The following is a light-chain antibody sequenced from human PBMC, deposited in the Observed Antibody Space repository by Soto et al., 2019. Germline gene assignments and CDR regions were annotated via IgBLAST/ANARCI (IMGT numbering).Light chain of an antibody. Sequence: EIVLTQSPATLSLSPGERATLSCRASQSVSTYLAWYQQKSGQAPRLLIYDASNRATGIPARFSGSGSGTDFTLTISSLEPEDFATYYCQQSYNTPRTFGQGTKVDIK. CDR2: DAS. J-gene: IGKJ1*01. CDR1: QSVSTY. V-gene: IGKV3-11*01. CDR3: QQSYNTPRT.